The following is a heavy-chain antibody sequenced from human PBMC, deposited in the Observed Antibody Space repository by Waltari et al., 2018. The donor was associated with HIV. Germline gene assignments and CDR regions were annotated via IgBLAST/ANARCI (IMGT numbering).Heavy chain of an antibody. CDR3: ARGRGGPDY. CDR1: GFTFSSYA. Sequence: QVQLVESGGGVVQPGRSLRLSCAASGFTFSSYAMHWVRQAPGKGLEGVAVIGYDGKEKYYADSVKGRFTISRGNSRNTLYLQMNSLRAEDTAVYYCARGRGGPDYWGQGTLVTVSS. V-gene: IGHV3-30*01. J-gene: IGHJ4*02. D-gene: IGHD3-10*01. CDR2: IGYDGKEK.